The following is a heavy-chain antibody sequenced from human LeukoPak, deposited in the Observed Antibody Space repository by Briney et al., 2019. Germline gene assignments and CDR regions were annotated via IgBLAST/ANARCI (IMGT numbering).Heavy chain of an antibody. CDR2: IRYDGSNK. D-gene: IGHD3-16*02. Sequence: GGSLRLSCAASGFTFSSYGMHWVRQAPGKGLEWVAFIRYDGSNKYYADSVKGRFTISRDNSKNTLYLQMNSLRAEDTAVYYCAKDLRLITFGGVIVIPAGYWGQGTLVTVSS. CDR1: GFTFSSYG. J-gene: IGHJ4*02. V-gene: IGHV3-30*02. CDR3: AKDLRLITFGGVIVIPAGY.